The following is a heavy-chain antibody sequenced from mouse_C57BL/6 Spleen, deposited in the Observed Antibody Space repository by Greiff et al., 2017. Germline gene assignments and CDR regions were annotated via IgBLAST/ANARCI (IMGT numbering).Heavy chain of an antibody. J-gene: IGHJ4*01. D-gene: IGHD3-2*02. V-gene: IGHV2-2*01. CDR3: ARNPDSSGYEDYYAMDY. Sequence: VQLVESGPGLVQPSQSLSITCTVSGFSLTSYGVHWVRQSPGQGLEWLGVIWSGGSTDYNAAFISRLSISKDNAKSQVFFKMNSLQAADTAIYYCARNPDSSGYEDYYAMDYWGQGTSVTVSS. CDR1: GFSLTSYG. CDR2: IWSGGST.